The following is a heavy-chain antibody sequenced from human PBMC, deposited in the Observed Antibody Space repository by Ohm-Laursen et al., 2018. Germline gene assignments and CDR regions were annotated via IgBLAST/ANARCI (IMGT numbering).Heavy chain of an antibody. V-gene: IGHV4-38-2*02. Sequence: SETLSLTCPVSGYSISSDSYWGWIRQPPGQGLEWIGVSTYYNPSLKSRVTISVDKSKNQLSLKLSSVTAADTALYYCARGLWYFDLWGRGTLVTVSS. J-gene: IGHJ2*01. CDR1: GYSISSDSY. CDR2: VST. CDR3: ARGLWYFDL.